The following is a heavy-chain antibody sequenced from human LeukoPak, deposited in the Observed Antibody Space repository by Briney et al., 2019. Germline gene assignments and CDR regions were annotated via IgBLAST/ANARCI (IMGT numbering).Heavy chain of an antibody. CDR3: TRDAAVSFDH. V-gene: IGHV3-74*01. CDR1: GFTFINHC. J-gene: IGHJ4*02. CDR2: LNIEGRFI. D-gene: IGHD6-19*01. Sequence: GGSQRLFCAPSGFTFINHCMHWVRQAPGEGLVWLSHLNIEGRFIIYADSVKGRFTISRDNATNTLYLQMNSLRAEDTAVYYCTRDAAVSFDHWGKGTLVTAPS.